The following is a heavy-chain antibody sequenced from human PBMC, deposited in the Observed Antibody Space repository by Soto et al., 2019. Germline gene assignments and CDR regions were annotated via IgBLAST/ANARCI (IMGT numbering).Heavy chain of an antibody. Sequence: GGSLRLSCAASGFTFSSYGMHWVRQAPGKGLEWVAVISYDGSNKYYADSVKGRFTISRDNSKNTLYLQMNSLRAEDTAVYYCAKDQDSSGYYYAYWGQGTLVTVSS. CDR3: AKDQDSSGYYYAY. CDR1: GFTFSSYG. D-gene: IGHD3-22*01. J-gene: IGHJ4*02. V-gene: IGHV3-30*18. CDR2: ISYDGSNK.